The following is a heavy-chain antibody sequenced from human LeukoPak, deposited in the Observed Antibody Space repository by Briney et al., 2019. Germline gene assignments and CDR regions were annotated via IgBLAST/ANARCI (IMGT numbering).Heavy chain of an antibody. J-gene: IGHJ6*03. CDR1: GGSFSGYY. Sequence: PSETLSLTCAVYGGSFSGYYWSWIRQPPGKGLEWIGEINHSGSTNYNPSLESRVTISVDTSKNQFSLKLSSVTAADTAVYYCARPYYYGSGSYYYMDVWGKGTTVTVSS. D-gene: IGHD3-10*01. V-gene: IGHV4-34*01. CDR2: INHSGST. CDR3: ARPYYYGSGSYYYMDV.